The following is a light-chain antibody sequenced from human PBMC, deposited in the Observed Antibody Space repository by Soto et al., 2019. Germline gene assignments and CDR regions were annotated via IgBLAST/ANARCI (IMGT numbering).Light chain of an antibody. J-gene: IGKJ1*01. CDR1: QSIRSW. V-gene: IGKV1-5*01. CDR2: DAS. CDR3: QQYDSFSKT. Sequence: DIRMTQSPSTLSASVGDRVTITCRASQSIRSWLAWYQQQPGKAPQLLIYDASNLEGGVPSRFSGTGSGTEFTLTISSLQPDDFATYCCQQYDSFSKTFGRGTKVEVK.